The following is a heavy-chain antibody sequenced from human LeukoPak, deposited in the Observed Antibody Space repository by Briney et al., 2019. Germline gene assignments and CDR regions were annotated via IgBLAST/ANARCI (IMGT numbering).Heavy chain of an antibody. Sequence: GGSLRLSCAVSGFTFRNYAMSWVRQAPGKGLEWVSGVTTSGETTYYADSVKGRFTVSRDNSKNILYLQMNSLRAEDTAFYYCAKDFDNIVDEPVALVPGFFDSWGRGTLVTVSS. CDR3: AKDFDNIVDEPVALVPGFFDS. CDR1: GFTFRNYA. V-gene: IGHV3-23*01. J-gene: IGHJ4*02. D-gene: IGHD2-15*01. CDR2: VTTSGETT.